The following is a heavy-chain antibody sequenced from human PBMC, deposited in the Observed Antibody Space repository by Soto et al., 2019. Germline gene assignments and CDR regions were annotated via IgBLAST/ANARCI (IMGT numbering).Heavy chain of an antibody. Sequence: EVQLLESGGGLVQPGGSLRLSCAASGFTFSSYAMSWVRQAPGKGLEWVSAIRGSGGSTYYADSVKGRFTICRDNSKNKLYLQMNSLRADDTAGYYCAKDWKRSRPGDRLDYWGQGTLVTVSS. D-gene: IGHD1-1*01. V-gene: IGHV3-23*01. CDR3: AKDWKRSRPGDRLDY. J-gene: IGHJ4*02. CDR2: IRGSGGST. CDR1: GFTFSSYA.